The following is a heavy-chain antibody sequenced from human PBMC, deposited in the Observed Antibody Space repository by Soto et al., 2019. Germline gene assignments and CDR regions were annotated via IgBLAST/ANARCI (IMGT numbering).Heavy chain of an antibody. CDR2: IYSDGST. Sequence: VQLVDSGGGLVQPGGSLRLSCAASGFIVSSNFMSWVRQAPGKGLEWVSIIYSDGSTYYTDSVKGRFTISRDNSKNTVYLEMTSLRAEATAVYYCVRGLDVWGQGTTVTVSS. CDR3: VRGLDV. J-gene: IGHJ6*02. CDR1: GFIVSSNF. V-gene: IGHV3-66*01.